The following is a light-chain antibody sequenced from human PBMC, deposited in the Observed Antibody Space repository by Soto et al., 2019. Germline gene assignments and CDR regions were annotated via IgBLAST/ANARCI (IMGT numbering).Light chain of an antibody. V-gene: IGKV1-33*01. J-gene: IGKJ4*01. CDR1: QDIRNY. CDR3: QQYQSFPLT. CDR2: DAS. Sequence: DIQMTQSPSSLSASVGDRVTITCPSSQDIRNYLNWYQQKPGKAPKLLIYDASNFETGVPSRFSGSGSGTDFTLTISSLQPEDIATYYCQQYQSFPLTFGGGTKVDIK.